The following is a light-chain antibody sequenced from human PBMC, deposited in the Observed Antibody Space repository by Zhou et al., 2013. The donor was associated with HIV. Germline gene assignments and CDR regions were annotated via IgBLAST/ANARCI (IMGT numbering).Light chain of an antibody. CDR2: AAS. CDR3: QQSYNTPPIT. Sequence: DIQMTQSPSSLSASVGDSVTITCRASQTIRTYLNWYQQKPGKAPNLLIYAASSLQSGVPSRFSGSGSGTDFTLTITSLQPEDFATYYCQQSYNTPPITFGQGTRLEIK. J-gene: IGKJ5*01. CDR1: QTIRTY. V-gene: IGKV1-39*01.